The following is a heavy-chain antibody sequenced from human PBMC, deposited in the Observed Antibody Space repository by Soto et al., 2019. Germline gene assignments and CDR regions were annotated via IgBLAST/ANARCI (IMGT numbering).Heavy chain of an antibody. J-gene: IGHJ4*02. D-gene: IGHD1-26*01. V-gene: IGHV1-8*01. Sequence: QVQLVQSGAEVREPGASVKVSCKASGYSFTSLDINWVRQTAGQGLEWMGWMQPSTGRTGYAQKFQCRDTMTRDTSINTAYMELTTLTADDTAFNYCARGVGAGVDYWGQGTRVTVSS. CDR1: GYSFTSLD. CDR2: MQPSTGRT. CDR3: ARGVGAGVDY.